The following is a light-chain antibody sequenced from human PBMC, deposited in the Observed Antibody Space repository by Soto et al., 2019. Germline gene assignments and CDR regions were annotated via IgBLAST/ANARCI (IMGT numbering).Light chain of an antibody. CDR3: QQCGGSPIT. V-gene: IGKV3-20*01. J-gene: IGKJ5*01. CDR1: QSVSSRF. CDR2: GAS. Sequence: IVLTQSPGTLSLSPGERATLSCRAMQSVSSRFLAWYQQKPGQAPSLLIYGASSRATGIPVRFSGSGSGTDFTLNISRLDPEDFAVYYCQQCGGSPITFGQGTRLEI.